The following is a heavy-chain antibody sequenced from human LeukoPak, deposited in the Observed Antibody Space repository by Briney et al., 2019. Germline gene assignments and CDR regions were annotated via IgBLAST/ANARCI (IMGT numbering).Heavy chain of an antibody. J-gene: IGHJ3*02. Sequence: AGGPLRLSCAASGFTFSSYAMHWVRQAPGKGLEWVAVISYDGSNKYYADSVKGRFTISRDNAKNSLYLQMNSLRAEDTAVYYCARWLKWFGEVGNAFDIWGQGTMVTVSS. CDR1: GFTFSSYA. CDR3: ARWLKWFGEVGNAFDI. D-gene: IGHD3-10*01. V-gene: IGHV3-30-3*01. CDR2: ISYDGSNK.